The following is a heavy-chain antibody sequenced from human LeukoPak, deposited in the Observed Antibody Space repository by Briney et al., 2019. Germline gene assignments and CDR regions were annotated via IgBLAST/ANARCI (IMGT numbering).Heavy chain of an antibody. J-gene: IGHJ4*02. D-gene: IGHD3-16*01. Sequence: GGSLRLSCGVSGFTFSSYAMSWVRQAPGKGLEGVSAISGSGGSTDYAHSVKGRFTISRDNSKNTLYLQMNSLRAEDTAVYYRATPQIMIRFGGVSGPFDYWGQGTLVTVSS. CDR3: ATPQIMIRFGGVSGPFDY. CDR2: ISGSGGST. CDR1: GFTFSSYA. V-gene: IGHV3-23*01.